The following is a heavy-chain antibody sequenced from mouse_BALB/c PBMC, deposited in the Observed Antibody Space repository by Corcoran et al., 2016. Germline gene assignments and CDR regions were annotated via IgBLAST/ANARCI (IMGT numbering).Heavy chain of an antibody. CDR3: ARHGSDY. V-gene: IGHV1-9*01. J-gene: IGHJ2*01. CDR2: ILPGSGST. CDR1: GYTFRSYW. Sequence: QVQLQQSGAELMKPGASEKISCTATGYTFRSYWLAWVQQRPGHGLEWIGEILPGSGSTNYNEKFKGKATFTADTSSNTAYMQLSSLTSEDSAVYYCARHGSDYCGQGTTLTVSS. D-gene: IGHD1-1*01.